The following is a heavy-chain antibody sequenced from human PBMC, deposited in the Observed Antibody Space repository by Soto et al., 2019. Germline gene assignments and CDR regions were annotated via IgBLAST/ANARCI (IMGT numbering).Heavy chain of an antibody. CDR3: ARVASDYINSVDH. CDR2: IGGSGGNR. V-gene: IGHV3-23*01. J-gene: IGHJ4*02. CDR1: GFTFIAYA. Sequence: EVQLLESGGGLVQPGGSLRLSCAASGFTFIAYAMTWVRQAPGKGLEWVSAIGGSGGNRYYAASVKGRFTISRDNSKDTLDLQMNRLRVEDTAVYYCARVASDYINSVDHWGQGILDTVSS. D-gene: IGHD4-4*01.